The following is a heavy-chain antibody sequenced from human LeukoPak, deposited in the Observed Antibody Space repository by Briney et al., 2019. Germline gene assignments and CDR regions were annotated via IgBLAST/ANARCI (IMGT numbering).Heavy chain of an antibody. D-gene: IGHD6-13*01. CDR3: ARDGSDREQQLLYYFDY. CDR2: INDDGSDT. Sequence: GGSLRLSCAASGFTFKLYWMHWVRQVPGKRPVWVSRINDDGSDTIYADSVRGRFTISRDDAKNSLYLQMNSLRAEDTAVYYCARDGSDREQQLLYYFDYWGQGTLVTVSS. V-gene: IGHV3-74*01. J-gene: IGHJ4*02. CDR1: GFTFKLYW.